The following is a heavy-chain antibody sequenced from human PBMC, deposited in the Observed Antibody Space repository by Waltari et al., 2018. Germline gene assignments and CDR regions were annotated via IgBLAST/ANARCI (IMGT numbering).Heavy chain of an antibody. CDR2: IYTSGST. CDR3: AGGGSYYWNYFDY. J-gene: IGHJ4*02. Sequence: QVQLQESGPGLVKPSETLSLTCTASGGSISSYYWSWIRQPAGKGLEWIGRIYTSGSTNYNPSLKSRVTISVDKSKNQFSLKLSSVTAADTAVYYCAGGGSYYWNYFDYWGQGTLVTVSS. D-gene: IGHD1-26*01. V-gene: IGHV4-4*07. CDR1: GGSISSYY.